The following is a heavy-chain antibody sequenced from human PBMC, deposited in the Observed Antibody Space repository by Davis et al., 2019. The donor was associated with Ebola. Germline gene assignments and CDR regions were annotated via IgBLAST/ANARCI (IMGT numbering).Heavy chain of an antibody. Sequence: GESLKISCAASGFTFSDYYMSWIRQAPGMGLEWVSYISSSGSTIYYADSVKGRFTISRDNAKNSLYLQMNSLRAEDTAVYYCARVDTAMGKDYWGQGTLVTVSS. J-gene: IGHJ4*02. CDR3: ARVDTAMGKDY. CDR2: ISSSGSTI. D-gene: IGHD5-18*01. V-gene: IGHV3-11*01. CDR1: GFTFSDYY.